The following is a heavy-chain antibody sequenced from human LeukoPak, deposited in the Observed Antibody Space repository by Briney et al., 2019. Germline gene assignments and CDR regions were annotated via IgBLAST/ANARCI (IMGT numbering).Heavy chain of an antibody. CDR3: ARDQGHYHDSSGYYLT. CDR2: IIPIFGTA. D-gene: IGHD3-22*01. V-gene: IGHV1-69*13. CDR1: GGTFSSYA. Sequence: SVKVSCKASGGTFSSYAISWVRQAPGQGLEWMGGIIPIFGTANYAQKFQGRVTITADESMSTAYMELSSLRSEDTAVYYCARDQGHYHDSSGYYLTWGQGTLVTVSS. J-gene: IGHJ5*02.